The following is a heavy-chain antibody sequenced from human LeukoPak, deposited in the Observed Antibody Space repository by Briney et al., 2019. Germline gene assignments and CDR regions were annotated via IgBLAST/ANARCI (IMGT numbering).Heavy chain of an antibody. V-gene: IGHV4-4*07. CDR2: IYTSGST. CDR3: ARDKHYGRVNYYGMDV. Sequence: SETLSLTCTVSGGSISSYYWSWIRQPAGKGLEWIGRIYTSGSTNYNPSLKSRVTMSVDTSKNQFSLKLSSVTAADTAVYYRARDKHYGRVNYYGMDVWGQGTTVTVSS. J-gene: IGHJ6*02. CDR1: GGSISSYY. D-gene: IGHD4-17*01.